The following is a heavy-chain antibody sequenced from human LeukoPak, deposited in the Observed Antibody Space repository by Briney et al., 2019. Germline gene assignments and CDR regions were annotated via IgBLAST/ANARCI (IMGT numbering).Heavy chain of an antibody. CDR2: IXXSXXX. V-gene: IGHV4-34*01. J-gene: IGHJ4*02. CDR3: ARETSTWNSFEY. CDR1: GGSFSGYY. Sequence: SETLSXTCXVYGGSFSGYYWXXXRXSPXRGXEWIXXIXXSXXXDXXXXLKXXXXXXXXXSKKQFSLRLRSVTAADTALYYCARETSTWNSFEYWGQGTAVTVSS. D-gene: IGHD1/OR15-1a*01.